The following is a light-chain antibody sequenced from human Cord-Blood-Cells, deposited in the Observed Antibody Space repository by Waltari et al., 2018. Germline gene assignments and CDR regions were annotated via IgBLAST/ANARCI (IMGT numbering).Light chain of an antibody. CDR1: VLAKKY. Sequence: SYELTQPSSVSVSPVQTARITCSGDVLAKKYARWFQQKPGQAPVLVIYKDSERPPGIPERFSGSSSGTTVTLTISGAQVEDEADYYCYSAADNNMGVFGGGTKLTVL. V-gene: IGLV3-27*01. CDR2: KDS. CDR3: YSAADNNMGV. J-gene: IGLJ3*02.